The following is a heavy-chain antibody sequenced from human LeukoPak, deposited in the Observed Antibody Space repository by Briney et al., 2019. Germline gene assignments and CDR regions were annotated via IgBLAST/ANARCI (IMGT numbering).Heavy chain of an antibody. CDR2: ISSSGSYI. D-gene: IGHD2-2*01. Sequence: GGPLRLSCAASGFTFSSYSMNWVRQAPGKGLEWVASISSSGSYIYYADSVKGRFTISRDNAKNSLYLQMNSLRAEDTAVYYCARGSCSSTSCYLHDYWGQGTLVTVSS. CDR3: ARGSCSSTSCYLHDY. CDR1: GFTFSSYS. V-gene: IGHV3-21*01. J-gene: IGHJ4*02.